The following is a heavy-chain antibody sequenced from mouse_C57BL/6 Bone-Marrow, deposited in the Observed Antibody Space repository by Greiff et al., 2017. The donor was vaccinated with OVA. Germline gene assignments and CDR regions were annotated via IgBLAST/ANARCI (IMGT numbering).Heavy chain of an antibody. D-gene: IGHD1-1*01. CDR1: GFNIQNTY. J-gene: IGHJ1*03. Sequence: VQLQQSVAELVRPGASVKLSCTASGFNIQNTYMHWVKQRPEQGLEWIGRIDPANGNTKYATKFPGKAPITADKSSNTSYLQLSSLASEDTAIYYCAICGSSVYWYFDVWGTGTTVTVSS. V-gene: IGHV14-3*01. CDR2: IDPANGNT. CDR3: AICGSSVYWYFDV.